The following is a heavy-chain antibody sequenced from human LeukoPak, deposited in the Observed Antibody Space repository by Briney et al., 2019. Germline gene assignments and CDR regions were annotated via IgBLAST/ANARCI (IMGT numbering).Heavy chain of an antibody. CDR3: ARGNPTNFDY. V-gene: IGHV3-21*01. J-gene: IGHJ4*02. CDR2: ISSSSSYI. CDR1: GFTFSSYS. D-gene: IGHD1-14*01. Sequence: RAGGSLRLSCAASGFTFSSYSMNWVRQTPGKGLEWVSSISSSSSYIYYADSVKGRFTISRDNAKNSLYLQMSSLRAEDTAVYYCARGNPTNFDYWGQGTLVTVSS.